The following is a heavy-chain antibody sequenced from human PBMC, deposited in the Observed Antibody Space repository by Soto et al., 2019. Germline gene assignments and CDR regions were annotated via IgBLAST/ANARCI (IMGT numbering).Heavy chain of an antibody. V-gene: IGHV1-69*13. CDR2: IIPIFGPA. Sequence: SVKVSCKASGGTISSNTISWVRRAPGQGLEWMGGIIPIFGPADYAQKFQGRVTITADESTSTAYMELSSLRSEDTAVYYCARESTQLYYYYGMDVWGQGTTVTAP. J-gene: IGHJ6*02. D-gene: IGHD1-1*01. CDR3: ARESTQLYYYYGMDV. CDR1: GGTISSNT.